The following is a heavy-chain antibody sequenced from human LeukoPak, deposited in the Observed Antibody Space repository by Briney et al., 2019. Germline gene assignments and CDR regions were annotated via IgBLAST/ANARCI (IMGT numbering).Heavy chain of an antibody. CDR3: ASGFSMVRGVIGL. CDR2: MNPNSGNT. CDR1: GYTFTSYD. V-gene: IGHV1-8*01. J-gene: IGHJ4*02. D-gene: IGHD3-10*01. Sequence: ASVKVSCKASGYTFTSYDINWVRQATGQGLEWMGWMNPNSGNTGYAQKFQGRVTMTRNTSISTAYMELSSLRSEDTAVYYCASGFSMVRGVIGLWGQGTLVTVSS.